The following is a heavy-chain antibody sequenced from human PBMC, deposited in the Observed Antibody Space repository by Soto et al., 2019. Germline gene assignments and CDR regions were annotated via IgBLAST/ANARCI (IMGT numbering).Heavy chain of an antibody. Sequence: EVQLVESGGGLIQPGGSLRLSCAASGYTFSSYWMHWVRQAPGKGLAWVSRINTDGSSTSYADTVEGRFTISRDNAKNTLYLQMNSLRAEDTAVYYCTRGLGGGSCWGQGTLVTVSS. CDR2: INTDGSST. J-gene: IGHJ4*02. CDR1: GYTFSSYW. CDR3: TRGLGGGSC. V-gene: IGHV3-74*01. D-gene: IGHD2-15*01.